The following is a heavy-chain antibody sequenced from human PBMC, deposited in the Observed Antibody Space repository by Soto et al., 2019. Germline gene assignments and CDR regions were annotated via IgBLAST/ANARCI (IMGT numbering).Heavy chain of an antibody. CDR1: GFTFSSYA. V-gene: IGHV3-23*01. CDR2: VNVDDST. J-gene: IGHJ4*02. Sequence: EVQLLESGGGLAQPGGSLRRSCAASGFTFSSYAMNWVRQAPGKGLEWVSSVNVDDSTYYANSVKGRFTISRDNSKNTVNLQMNSLRAEDTAVYYCAKNYYLDNWAQGTLVTVSS. CDR3: AKNYYLDN.